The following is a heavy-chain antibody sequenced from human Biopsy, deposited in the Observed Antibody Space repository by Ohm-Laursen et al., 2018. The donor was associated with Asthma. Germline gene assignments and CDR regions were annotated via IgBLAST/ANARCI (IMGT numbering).Heavy chain of an antibody. CDR3: ARQGYDFWSGYFDAFDI. CDR1: GGSISSGGYY. Sequence: SQTLSLTCTVSGGSISSGGYYWSWIRQHPGKGLEWIGYIYYSGSTYYNPSLKSRVTISVDTSKNQFSLKLSSVTAADTAVYYCARQGYDFWSGYFDAFDIWGQGTMVTVSS. J-gene: IGHJ3*02. CDR2: IYYSGST. V-gene: IGHV4-31*03. D-gene: IGHD3-3*01.